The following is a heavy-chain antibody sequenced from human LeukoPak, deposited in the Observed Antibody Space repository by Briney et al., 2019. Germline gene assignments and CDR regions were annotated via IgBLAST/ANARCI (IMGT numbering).Heavy chain of an antibody. J-gene: IGHJ6*04. CDR2: ISSSGSTI. CDR1: GFSFTTYW. V-gene: IGHV3-48*04. CDR3: AELGITMIGGV. Sequence: GGSLRLSCAASGFSFTTYWMGWVRPAPGKGLEWVSYISSSGSTIYYADSVKGRFTISRDNAKNSLYLQMNSLRAEDTAVYYCAELGITMIGGVWGKGTTVTISS. D-gene: IGHD3-10*02.